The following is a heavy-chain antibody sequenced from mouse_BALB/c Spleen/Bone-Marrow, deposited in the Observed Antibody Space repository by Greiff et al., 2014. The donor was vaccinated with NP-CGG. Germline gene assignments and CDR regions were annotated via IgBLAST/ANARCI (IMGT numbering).Heavy chain of an antibody. J-gene: IGHJ4*01. V-gene: IGHV1-7*01. CDR1: GYTFTSYW. CDR3: ERGVNYYVMDD. CDR2: INPSTGYT. Sequence: VQLQQSGAELAKPGASVKMSCKASGYTFTSYWMHWVKQRPGQGLEWIGFINPSTGYTDYNQKFKDKATLTADKSSSTAYMQRMSLTSEDSAVYDCERGVNYYVMDDWGQGTSVTVSS.